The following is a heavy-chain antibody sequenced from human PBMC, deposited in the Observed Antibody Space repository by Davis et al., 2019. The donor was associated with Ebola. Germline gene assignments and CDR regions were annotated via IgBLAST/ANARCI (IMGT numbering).Heavy chain of an antibody. Sequence: GESLKISCAASGFTFSGYAMSWVRQAPGKGLEWVSAISGSGGSTYYVDSVKGRFTISRDKSKNTLYLQMNSLRAEDTAVYYCAKVYGDAKGYYFDYWGQGTLVTVSS. CDR2: ISGSGGST. J-gene: IGHJ4*02. D-gene: IGHD4-17*01. CDR1: GFTFSGYA. CDR3: AKVYGDAKGYYFDY. V-gene: IGHV3-23*01.